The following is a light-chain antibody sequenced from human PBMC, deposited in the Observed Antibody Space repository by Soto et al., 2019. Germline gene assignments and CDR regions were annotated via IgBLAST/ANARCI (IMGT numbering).Light chain of an antibody. CDR2: DAS. V-gene: IGKV1-5*01. J-gene: IGKJ5*01. Sequence: DIQRPQSPSTLSASVGDRVTITCRASQSISSWLAWYQQKPGKAPKLLIYDASSLESGVPSRFSGSGSGTEFPLTISSLQPDDFATYYCQQYNSYIAFGQGTRLEIK. CDR3: QQYNSYIA. CDR1: QSISSW.